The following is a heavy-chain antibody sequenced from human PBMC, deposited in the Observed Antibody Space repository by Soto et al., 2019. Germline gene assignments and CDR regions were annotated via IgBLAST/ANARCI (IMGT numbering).Heavy chain of an antibody. D-gene: IGHD6-13*01. V-gene: IGHV3-9*01. CDR2: ISWNRGSI. J-gene: IGHJ6*02. Sequence: GGSLRRSCAAYGFTVADYAMHWVRQATWKGLEWVSAISWNRGSIGLADAGKGRFTIARDNAKNSLYLQMNSLRAEDTALYYCAKDTESSSWYYYYGMDVWGQGTTVTVSS. CDR1: GFTVADYA. CDR3: AKDTESSSWYYYYGMDV.